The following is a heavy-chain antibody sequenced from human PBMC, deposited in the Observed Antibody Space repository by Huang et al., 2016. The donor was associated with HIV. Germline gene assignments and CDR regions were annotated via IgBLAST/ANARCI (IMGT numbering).Heavy chain of an antibody. V-gene: IGHV3-21*06. CDR1: GFTFSDYS. CDR2: ISGSSTYI. Sequence: EVQLVESGGGLVRPGGSLTLSCAASGFTFSDYSMSWVRPAPGKGLELVSHISGSSTYIYYVDSVKGRFAISRDNAKNLLFLQMNSLRAEDTALYYCARRYNWNYVAHGFDIWGQGTMVTVSS. D-gene: IGHD1-7*01. CDR3: ARRYNWNYVAHGFDI. J-gene: IGHJ3*02.